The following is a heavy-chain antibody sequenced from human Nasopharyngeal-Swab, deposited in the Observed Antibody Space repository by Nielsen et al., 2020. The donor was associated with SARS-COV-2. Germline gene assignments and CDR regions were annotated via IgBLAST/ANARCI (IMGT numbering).Heavy chain of an antibody. CDR2: ISYSSSYI. D-gene: IGHD3-3*01. CDR3: ARDGLDYDFWSAYFMDV. Sequence: GGSLRLSCAASGFTFNNYNFNWVRQAPGKGLEWFSSISYSSSYIYYADSVKGRFTISRDNAKNSLYLQMNSLRAEDTAVYYCARDGLDYDFWSAYFMDVWGQGTTVTVSS. J-gene: IGHJ6*02. CDR1: GFTFNNYN. V-gene: IGHV3-21*01.